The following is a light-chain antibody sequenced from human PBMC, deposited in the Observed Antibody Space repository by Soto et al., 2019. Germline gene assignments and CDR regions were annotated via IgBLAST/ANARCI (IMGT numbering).Light chain of an antibody. CDR2: GAS. J-gene: IGKJ1*01. Sequence: EIVMTQSPATLSVSPGERATLSCRASQSVSSNLAWYQRKPGQAPRLLIYGASTRATGIPARFSGSGSGTEFTLPISSLQSEDGALYYCHQSNNGPRPCGQGTKVEIK. CDR1: QSVSSN. V-gene: IGKV3-15*01. CDR3: HQSNNGPRP.